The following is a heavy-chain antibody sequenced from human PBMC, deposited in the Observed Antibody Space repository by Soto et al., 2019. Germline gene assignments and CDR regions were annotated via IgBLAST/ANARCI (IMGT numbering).Heavy chain of an antibody. Sequence: QVQLEQSGAEVKKPGSSVKVSCKASGGTLSDHGVAWLRQAPGQGLEWMGGTIPVFNTAKYAQQFQGRVTVTEDTFTNLAYMELSSLRAEDTAFYFCARGVYGSGNYYTGSSAFDIWGQGTMVIVSS. D-gene: IGHD3-10*01. V-gene: IGHV1-69*06. CDR1: GGTLSDHG. J-gene: IGHJ3*02. CDR3: ARGVYGSGNYYTGSSAFDI. CDR2: TIPVFNTA.